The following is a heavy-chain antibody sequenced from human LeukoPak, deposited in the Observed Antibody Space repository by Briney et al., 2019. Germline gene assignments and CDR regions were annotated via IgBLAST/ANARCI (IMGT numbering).Heavy chain of an antibody. CDR1: GYSFDDYG. CDR2: INWNGGST. D-gene: IGHD5-24*01. CDR3: VRLGRDGYTYGAAY. J-gene: IGHJ1*01. V-gene: IGHV3-20*04. Sequence: GGSLRLSCAGSGYSFDDYGMRWVRQAPGKGLEWVACINWNGGSTGYAASVKGRCTISRDNAKNALYLEMNSLRAEDTAFYYCVRLGRDGYTYGAAYWGLGTLVTVSS.